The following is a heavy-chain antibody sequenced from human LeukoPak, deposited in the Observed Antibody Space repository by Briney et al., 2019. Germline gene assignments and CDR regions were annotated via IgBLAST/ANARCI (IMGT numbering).Heavy chain of an antibody. V-gene: IGHV3-66*01. CDR3: ARDTYYYGSGSYYNPY. J-gene: IGHJ4*02. D-gene: IGHD3-10*01. CDR2: IYSGGST. Sequence: GGSLRLSCAASGFTVSSNYMSWVRQAPGKGLEWVSVIYSGGSTYYADSVKGRFTISRDNAKNSLYLQMNSLRAEDTAVYYCARDTYYYGSGSYYNPYWGQGTLVTVSS. CDR1: GFTVSSNY.